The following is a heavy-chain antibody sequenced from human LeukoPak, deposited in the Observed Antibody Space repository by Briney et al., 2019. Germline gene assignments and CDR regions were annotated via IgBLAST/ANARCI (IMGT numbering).Heavy chain of an antibody. D-gene: IGHD1-1*01. CDR1: GGSFSGNY. J-gene: IGHJ6*03. CDR2: IDHKGDI. Sequence: ASETLSLTCAVYGGSFSGNYWTWIRQTPGKGLEYIGEIDHKGDIKYNPSLESRVTLSVDTSNSQSSLKLTSVTAADTGVFYCARGVSTRLSLAYYYDHYYLDVWGNGTTVTVSS. V-gene: IGHV4-34*01. CDR3: ARGVSTRLSLAYYYDHYYLDV.